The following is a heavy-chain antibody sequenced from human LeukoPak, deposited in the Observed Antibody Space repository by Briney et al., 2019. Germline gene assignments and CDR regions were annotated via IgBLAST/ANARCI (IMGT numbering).Heavy chain of an antibody. CDR3: ARDLHGRYSYGYRH. CDR1: GXTFSSYA. Sequence: GGSLRLSCAASGXTFSSYAMDWVRQAPGKGLESVAVISYDGSNQHKADSVRGRFTISRDNSKNTLYLQMNSLRAEDTAVYYCARDLHGRYSYGYRHWGQGTLVTVSS. CDR2: ISYDGSNQ. V-gene: IGHV3-30*04. D-gene: IGHD5-18*01. J-gene: IGHJ4*02.